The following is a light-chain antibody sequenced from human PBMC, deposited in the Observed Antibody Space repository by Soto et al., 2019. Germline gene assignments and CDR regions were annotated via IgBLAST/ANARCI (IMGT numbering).Light chain of an antibody. CDR2: SAS. CDR1: QSVSSN. Sequence: EIVMTQSPATLSVSPGERATLPCRASQSVSSNLAWYQQKPGQAPRLLIYSASTRAIGIPARFSGSGSGTEFTLTISSLQSEDFAVYYCQQYNSYPLTFGGGTKV. V-gene: IGKV3-15*01. CDR3: QQYNSYPLT. J-gene: IGKJ4*01.